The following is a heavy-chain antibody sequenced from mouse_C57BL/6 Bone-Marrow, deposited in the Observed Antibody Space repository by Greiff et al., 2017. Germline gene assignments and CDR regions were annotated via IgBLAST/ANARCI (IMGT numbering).Heavy chain of an antibody. D-gene: IGHD1-1*01. CDR3: ARIPYGSSPYWYFDV. V-gene: IGHV5-17*01. CDR2: ISSGSSTI. CDR1: GFTFSDYG. Sequence: EVQRVESGGGLVKPGGSLKLSCAASGFTFSDYGMHWVRQAPEKGLEWVAYISSGSSTIYYADTVKGRFTISRDTAKNTLFLQMTSLRSEDTAMYYCARIPYGSSPYWYFDVWGTGTTVTVSA. J-gene: IGHJ1*03.